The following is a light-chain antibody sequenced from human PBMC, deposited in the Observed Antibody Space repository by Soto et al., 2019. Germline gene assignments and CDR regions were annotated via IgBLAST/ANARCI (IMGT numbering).Light chain of an antibody. Sequence: EIVLTQSPGTLSLSRGERATLSCRASRSVSSNYLAWYQQKPGQAPRLLISGASNRATGIPDRFSGSGSGTDFTLAISRLEPEDFAVYYCQQYGSSPRTFGQGTKVDIK. V-gene: IGKV3-20*01. CDR1: RSVSSNY. CDR3: QQYGSSPRT. J-gene: IGKJ1*01. CDR2: GAS.